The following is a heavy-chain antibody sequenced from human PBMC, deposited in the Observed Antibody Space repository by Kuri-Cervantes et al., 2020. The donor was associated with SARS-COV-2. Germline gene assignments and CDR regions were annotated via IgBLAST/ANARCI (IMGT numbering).Heavy chain of an antibody. CDR2: IYYSGST. D-gene: IGHD2-15*01. J-gene: IGHJ4*02. V-gene: IGHV4-39*01. CDR1: GGSIATSDYY. CDR3: ARHEDCSGGSCYSSFFDY. Sequence: SETLSLTCTVSGGSIATSDYYWGWIRQPPGKGLEWIGSIYYSGSTYYNPSLKSRVTISVDTSKNQFSLKLSSVTAADTAVYYCARHEDCSGGSCYSSFFDYWGQGTLVTVSS.